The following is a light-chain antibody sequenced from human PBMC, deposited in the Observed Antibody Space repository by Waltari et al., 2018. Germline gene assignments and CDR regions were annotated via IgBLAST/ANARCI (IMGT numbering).Light chain of an antibody. CDR2: KAS. J-gene: IGKJ1*01. V-gene: IGKV1-5*03. CDR3: QQYYSYPWT. CDR1: QSISSW. Sequence: DIQMTQSPSTLSASVGDRVTITCRVSQSISSWLAWYQQKPGKAPKLLIYKASSLESGVPSRFSGSGSGTEFTLTISSLQPDDFATFYCQQYYSYPWTFGQGTKVEIK.